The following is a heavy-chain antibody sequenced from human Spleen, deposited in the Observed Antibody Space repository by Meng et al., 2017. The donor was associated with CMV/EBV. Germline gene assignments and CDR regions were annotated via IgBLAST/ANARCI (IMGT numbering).Heavy chain of an antibody. CDR3: AASSSSWYQNWFDP. CDR2: IIPIFGTA. Sequence: VQGVRSGGEGKKPGSSVKVSCKASGGTLSSYAISWVRQAPGQGLEWMGGIIPIFGTANYAQKFQGRVTITADESTSTAYMELRSLRSDDTAVYYCAASSSSWYQNWFDPWGQGTLVTVSS. D-gene: IGHD6-13*01. CDR1: GGTLSSYA. V-gene: IGHV1-69*12. J-gene: IGHJ5*02.